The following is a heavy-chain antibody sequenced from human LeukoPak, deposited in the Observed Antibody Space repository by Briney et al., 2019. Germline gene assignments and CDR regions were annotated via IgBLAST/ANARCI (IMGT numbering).Heavy chain of an antibody. D-gene: IGHD3-22*01. CDR3: ARVRYYDSSGYYYHDY. J-gene: IGHJ4*02. CDR2: IYTSGST. V-gene: IGHV4-4*07. CDR1: GGSISSYY. Sequence: SETLSLTCTVSGGSISSYYWSWIRQPAGKGLEWIGRIYTSGSTNYNPSLKSRVTTSVDTSKNQFSLKLSSVTAADTAVYYCARVRYYDSSGYYYHDYWGQGTLVTVSS.